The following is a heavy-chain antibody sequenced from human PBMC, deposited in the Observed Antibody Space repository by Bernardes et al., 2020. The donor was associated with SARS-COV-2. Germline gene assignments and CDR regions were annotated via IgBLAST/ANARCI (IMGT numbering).Heavy chain of an antibody. CDR1: GYTFTGYY. J-gene: IGHJ6*02. CDR3: ARDGDNQGSWYYDFWSGYQFPHYYYYGMDV. D-gene: IGHD3-3*01. V-gene: IGHV1-2*02. Sequence: ASVKVSCKASGYTFTGYYMHWVRQAPGQGLEWMGWINPNSGGTNYAQKLQGRVTMTTDTSTSTAYMELRSLRSDDTAVYYCARDGDNQGSWYYDFWSGYQFPHYYYYGMDVWGQGTTVTVSS. CDR2: INPNSGGT.